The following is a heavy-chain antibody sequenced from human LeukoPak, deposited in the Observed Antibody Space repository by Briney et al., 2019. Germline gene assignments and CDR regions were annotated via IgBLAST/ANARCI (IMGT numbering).Heavy chain of an antibody. CDR2: ISGSGGST. CDR1: GLTFSSYD. V-gene: IGHV3-23*01. D-gene: IGHD5-18*01. CDR3: AKNSLRTQLWLRYYYYGMDV. J-gene: IGHJ6*02. Sequence: PGGSLRLSCAASGLTFSSYDMSWVRQAPGKGLEWVSAISGSGGSTYYADSVKGRFTISRDNSKNTLYLQMNSLRAEDTAVYYCAKNSLRTQLWLRYYYYGMDVWGQGTTVTVSS.